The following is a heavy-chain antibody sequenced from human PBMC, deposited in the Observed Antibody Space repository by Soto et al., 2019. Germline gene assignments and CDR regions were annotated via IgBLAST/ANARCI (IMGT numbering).Heavy chain of an antibody. CDR3: AKWARDSGDYYYYGVDV. Sequence: GSLRLAGLVSGLNLTTFGMHWVRQAPGRGLEWMAVISNDGSHFYYADSVKVRFTISRDNSKNTLYLQMINLRPDDTGVYYCAKWARDSGDYYYYGVDVWGQGTKVTVYS. D-gene: IGHD3-10*01. CDR1: GLNLTTFG. J-gene: IGHJ6*01. CDR2: ISNDGSHF. V-gene: IGHV3-30*18.